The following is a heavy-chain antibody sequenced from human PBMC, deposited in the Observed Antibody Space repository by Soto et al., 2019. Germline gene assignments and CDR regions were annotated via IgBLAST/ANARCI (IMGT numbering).Heavy chain of an antibody. CDR1: GCSVSRYG. CDR2: ISAYNGNT. D-gene: IGHD5-18*01. CDR3: ERDINGYSYGIPYDY. V-gene: IGHV1-18*01. Sequence: GASVKVACEASGCSVSRYGMRVVLQAPGQGLEWMVWISAYNGNTNYAQKLQGRVTMTTYTSTSTAYMELTSLRSDDTAVYYCERDINGYSYGIPYDYWGQGTLVTVSA. J-gene: IGHJ4*02.